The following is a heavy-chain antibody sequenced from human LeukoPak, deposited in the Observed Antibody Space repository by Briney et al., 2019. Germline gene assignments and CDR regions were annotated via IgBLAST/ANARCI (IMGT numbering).Heavy chain of an antibody. J-gene: IGHJ4*02. CDR2: IIPIFGTA. Sequence: SVKVSCKASGGTFSSYAISWVRQAPGQGLEWMGGIIPIFGTANYAQKSQGRVTITADESTSTAYMELSSLRSEDTAVYYCAREAGGYSSSSFDYWGQGTLVTVSS. V-gene: IGHV1-69*13. D-gene: IGHD6-13*01. CDR1: GGTFSSYA. CDR3: AREAGGYSSSSFDY.